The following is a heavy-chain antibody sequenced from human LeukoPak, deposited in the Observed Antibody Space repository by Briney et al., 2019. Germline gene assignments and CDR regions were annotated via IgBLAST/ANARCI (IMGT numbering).Heavy chain of an antibody. CDR3: AKAMSYSSSTVADH. Sequence: AGRSLRLSCAASGFTFDGYAMHWVRQTPGKGLEWVSGISWNSGNIGYADSVKGRFTISRDSAKSSLYLQMNSLRPEDTALYYCAKAMSYSSSTVADHWGLGTLVTVSS. J-gene: IGHJ4*02. CDR1: GFTFDGYA. D-gene: IGHD6-6*01. V-gene: IGHV3-9*01. CDR2: ISWNSGNI.